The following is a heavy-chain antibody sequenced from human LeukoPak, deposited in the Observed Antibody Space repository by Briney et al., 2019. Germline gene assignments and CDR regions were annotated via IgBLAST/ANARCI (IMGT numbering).Heavy chain of an antibody. CDR3: ARGPHFYGSGSYEYSYYYYYYGMDV. J-gene: IGHJ6*04. CDR2: INHKGAT. CDR1: GGSFSGYY. D-gene: IGHD3-10*01. V-gene: IGHV4-34*01. Sequence: SETLSLTCAVYGGSFSGYYWTWVRQPPGKGLEWIGEINHKGATNYNPSLKSRVTISLDTSKNHFSLKLSSVTAADTAVYYCARGPHFYGSGSYEYSYYYYYYGMDVWGKGTAVTVSS.